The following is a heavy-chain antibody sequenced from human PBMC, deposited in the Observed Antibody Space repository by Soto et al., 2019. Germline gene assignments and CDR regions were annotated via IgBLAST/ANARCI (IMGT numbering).Heavy chain of an antibody. Sequence: QVQLVQSGAEVKKPGSSVKVSCKASGGTFSSYTISWVRQAPGQGLEWMGRIIPILGIANYAQQFQGRVTITADKSTSTAYMELSSLRSEDTAVYYCAIKGLAAAGDYWGQGTLVTVSS. J-gene: IGHJ4*02. D-gene: IGHD6-13*01. V-gene: IGHV1-69*02. CDR3: AIKGLAAAGDY. CDR2: IIPILGIA. CDR1: GGTFSSYT.